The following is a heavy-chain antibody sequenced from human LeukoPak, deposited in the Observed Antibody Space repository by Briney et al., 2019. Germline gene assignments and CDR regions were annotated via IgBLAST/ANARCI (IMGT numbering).Heavy chain of an antibody. V-gene: IGHV4-59*08. CDR3: ARLPTTATSDH. J-gene: IGHJ4*02. D-gene: IGHD4-17*01. Sequence: SETLSLTCTVSGASISSYYWSWTRQPPGKGLEWIGYILYSGSTNYNPSLKSRVTIAVDTSKNQFSLKLSSVTAADTAVYYCARLPTTATSDHWGQGTLVTVSS. CDR1: GASISSYY. CDR2: ILYSGST.